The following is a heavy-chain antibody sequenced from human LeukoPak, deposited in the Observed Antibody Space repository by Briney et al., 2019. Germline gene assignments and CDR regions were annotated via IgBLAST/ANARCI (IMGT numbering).Heavy chain of an antibody. CDR3: GRDPRLGIRGYTYGYIDY. CDR2: IHTNTGNP. CDR1: GYTFSSYT. Sequence: ASVKVSCKTSGYTFSSYTITLVRQAPGQGLEWLGWIHTNTGNPTYAQGFTGRYVFSLDTSVSTAYLQISGLTADDTAVYFCGRDPRLGIRGYTYGYIDYWGQGTLVTVSS. V-gene: IGHV7-4-1*02. J-gene: IGHJ4*02. D-gene: IGHD5-18*01.